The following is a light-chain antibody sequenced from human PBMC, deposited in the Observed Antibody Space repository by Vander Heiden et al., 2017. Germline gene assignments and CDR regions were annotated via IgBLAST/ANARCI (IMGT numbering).Light chain of an antibody. J-gene: IGLJ2*01. CDR1: TSNIGGNS. Sequence: QSVLTQPPSASATPGQRVTISCSGTTSNIGGNSVYWYQQLPGTAPNLLISANDQRPSGVPDRFSASKSDTSASLAISGLRSEDEADYYCASWDDILNGVVFGGGTKLTVL. CDR3: ASWDDILNGVV. V-gene: IGLV1-47*01. CDR2: AND.